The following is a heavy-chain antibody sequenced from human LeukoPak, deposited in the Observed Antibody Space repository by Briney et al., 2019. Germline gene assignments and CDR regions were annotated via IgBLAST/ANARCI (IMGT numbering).Heavy chain of an antibody. CDR2: INPNSGGT. Sequence: SVKVSCKASGYTFTGYYMHWVRQAPGQGLEWMGWINPNSGGTNYAQKFQGRVTMTRDTSISTAYMELSRLRSDDTAVCYCARAQKKFMAVKTPYYDFWSGYCNWFDPWGQGTLVTVSS. V-gene: IGHV1-2*02. CDR1: GYTFTGYY. D-gene: IGHD3-3*01. CDR3: ARAQKKFMAVKTPYYDFWSGYCNWFDP. J-gene: IGHJ5*02.